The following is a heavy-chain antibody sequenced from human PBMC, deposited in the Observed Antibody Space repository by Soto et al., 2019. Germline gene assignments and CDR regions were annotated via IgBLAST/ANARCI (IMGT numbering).Heavy chain of an antibody. CDR1: GDSVNSAFFF. D-gene: IGHD6-19*01. Sequence: SETLSLTCSVSGDSVNSAFFFWSWIRQAPGKGLDWIGYMFNSGSTNYNPSLKSRVTMSVDTSKNQFSLKLSSVTAADTAVYYCARDLVGSGWFDYWGQGTLVTVSS. J-gene: IGHJ4*02. CDR3: ARDLVGSGWFDY. V-gene: IGHV4-61*01. CDR2: MFNSGST.